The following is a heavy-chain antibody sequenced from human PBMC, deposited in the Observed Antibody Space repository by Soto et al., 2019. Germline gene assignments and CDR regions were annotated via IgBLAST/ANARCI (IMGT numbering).Heavy chain of an antibody. CDR1: GFTFSSYA. V-gene: IGHV3-23*01. CDR3: AKDLGEITFGGVIVSAFDI. J-gene: IGHJ3*02. CDR2: ISGSGGST. Sequence: EVQLLESGGGLVQPGGSLRLSCTASGFTFSSYAMSWVRQAPGKGLEWVSAISGSGGSTYYADSVKGRFTISRDNSKNTLYLQMNRLRAEDTAVYYCAKDLGEITFGGVIVSAFDIWGQGTMVTVSS. D-gene: IGHD3-16*02.